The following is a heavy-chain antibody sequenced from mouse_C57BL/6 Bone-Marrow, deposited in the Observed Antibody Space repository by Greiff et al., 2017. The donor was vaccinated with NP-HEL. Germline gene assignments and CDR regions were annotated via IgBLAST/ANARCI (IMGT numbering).Heavy chain of an antibody. J-gene: IGHJ4*01. CDR2: ISSGGSYT. Sequence: EVKLMESGGDLVKPGGSLKLSCAASGFTFSSYGMSWVRQTPDKRLEWVATISSGGSYTYYPDSVKGRFTRSRDNAKNTLYLQMSSLKSEDTAMYYCARQRSLYAMDYWGQGTSVTVSS. CDR3: ARQRSLYAMDY. V-gene: IGHV5-6*01. CDR1: GFTFSSYG.